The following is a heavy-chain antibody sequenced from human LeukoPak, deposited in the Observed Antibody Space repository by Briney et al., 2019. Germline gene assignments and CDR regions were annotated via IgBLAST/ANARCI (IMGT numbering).Heavy chain of an antibody. D-gene: IGHD1-1*01. CDR3: AKDRTTAWNCFDS. V-gene: IGHV3-53*01. CDR1: GFTVSSNY. CDR2: IYSGGNT. Sequence: GGSLRLSCTASGFTVSSNYMSWVRQAPGKGLEWVSVIYSGGNTYYADSVKGRFTISRDNSKNTLSLQMNSLRAEDTALYYCAKDRTTAWNCFDSWGQGTLVTPSA. J-gene: IGHJ4*02.